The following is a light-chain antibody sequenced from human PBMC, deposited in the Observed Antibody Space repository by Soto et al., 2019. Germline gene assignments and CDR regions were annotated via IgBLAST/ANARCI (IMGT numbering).Light chain of an antibody. J-gene: IGKJ1*01. Sequence: IQMTQTPSSLSASVGDRVTITCRASQSISNILNWYQQKPGKAPKLLIYAASTLQIGVPSRFSGSGSGTDFTLTIINLQPEDFATYYCQQSYINTAWTFGQGTKVEIK. CDR2: AAS. CDR3: QQSYINTAWT. V-gene: IGKV1-39*01. CDR1: QSISNI.